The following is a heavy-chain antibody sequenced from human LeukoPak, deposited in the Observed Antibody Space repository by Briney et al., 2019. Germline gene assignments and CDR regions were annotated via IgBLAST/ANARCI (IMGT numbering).Heavy chain of an antibody. Sequence: GGSLRLSCAASGFTVSTNYMSWVRQAPGKGLEWVSLIYSGGGTYYADSVKGRFTISRDNSRNTLSLQMNSLRVDDTAVYCCARGFRSVTTWGYFDYWGQGALVTVSS. V-gene: IGHV3-66*01. CDR2: IYSGGGT. CDR1: GFTVSTNY. J-gene: IGHJ4*02. D-gene: IGHD4-17*01. CDR3: ARGFRSVTTWGYFDY.